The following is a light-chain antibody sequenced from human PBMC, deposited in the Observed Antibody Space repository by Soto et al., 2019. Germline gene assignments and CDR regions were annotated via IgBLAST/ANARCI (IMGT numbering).Light chain of an antibody. CDR2: GAS. V-gene: IGKV3-20*01. J-gene: IGKJ1*01. CDR1: QSVSSNY. Sequence: EIVLTQSPGTLSLCPGERATLSCRAGQSVSSNYLAWFQQKPGQAPRLLIYGASRRASGIPDRFSGSGSGTDFTLTISRLEPEDFAVYYCQQYSSSPWTFGQGTTVEIK. CDR3: QQYSSSPWT.